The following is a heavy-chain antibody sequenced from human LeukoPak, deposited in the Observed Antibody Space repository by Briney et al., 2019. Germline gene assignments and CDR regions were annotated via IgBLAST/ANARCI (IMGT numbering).Heavy chain of an antibody. CDR2: IKSDGSST. D-gene: IGHD5-24*01. V-gene: IGHV3-74*01. CDR3: AREGDGYNSPIDY. J-gene: IGHJ4*02. Sequence: GGSLRLSCAASGFTFRSYWMHWVRLPPGKGLVWVSRIKSDGSSTSYADFVKGRFTISRDSAKNTLYLQMNSLRAEDTAVYYCAREGDGYNSPIDYWGQGTLVTVSS. CDR1: GFTFRSYW.